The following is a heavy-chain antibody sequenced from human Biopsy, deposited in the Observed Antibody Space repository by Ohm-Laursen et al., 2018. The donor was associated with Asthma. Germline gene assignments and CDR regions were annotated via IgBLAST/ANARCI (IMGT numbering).Heavy chain of an antibody. CDR2: INPNSGGT. Sequence: ASVKVSCKTSGYTFIGCHIHWVRQTPGQGLEWMGRINPNSGGTNYAQKFQGRVTMTRDTSISTAYMEVSRLRSDDTAVYYCARGQKSAGDRWFDPWGQGTLVTVSS. V-gene: IGHV1-2*06. J-gene: IGHJ5*02. CDR3: ARGQKSAGDRWFDP. CDR1: GYTFIGCH. D-gene: IGHD6-13*01.